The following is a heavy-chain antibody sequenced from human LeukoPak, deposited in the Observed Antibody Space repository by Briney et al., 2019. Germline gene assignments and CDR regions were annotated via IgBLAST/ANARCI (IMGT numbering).Heavy chain of an antibody. J-gene: IGHJ4*02. CDR3: TRIYDLTFDY. CDR1: GFTFSSYS. D-gene: IGHD5/OR15-5a*01. CDR2: ISGSNSYI. Sequence: GGSLRLSCAASGFTFSSYSMNWVRQAPGKGLEWVSSISGSNSYIYYADSMKGRFTISRDNAKNSLYLQMNSLKTEDTAVYYCTRIYDLTFDYWGQGTLVTVSS. V-gene: IGHV3-21*04.